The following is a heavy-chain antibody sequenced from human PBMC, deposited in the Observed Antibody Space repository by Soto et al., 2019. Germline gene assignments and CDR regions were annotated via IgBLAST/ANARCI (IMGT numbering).Heavy chain of an antibody. D-gene: IGHD3-3*01. CDR2: ISCYNGKT. CDR1: GYSFTAYG. Sequence: QVQVVQSGDEVKETGASVRVSCKTSGYSFTAYGISWVRQAPGQGLEWMGWISCYNGKTKYVQKAQGRGTMTTDTSTSTAYMEVRSLRSDDTAIYYCARDAPPPELRFLEWHNYDYNGMDVWGQGTTVTVSS. J-gene: IGHJ6*02. V-gene: IGHV1-18*01. CDR3: ARDAPPPELRFLEWHNYDYNGMDV.